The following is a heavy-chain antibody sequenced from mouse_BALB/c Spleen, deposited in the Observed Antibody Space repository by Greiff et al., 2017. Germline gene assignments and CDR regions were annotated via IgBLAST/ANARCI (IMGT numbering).Heavy chain of an antibody. D-gene: IGHD4-1*01. CDR2: IYPGNGDT. CDR3: ADWDEGY. CDR1: GYTFTSYN. J-gene: IGHJ2*01. Sequence: QVQLKQPGAELVKPGASVKMSCKASGYTFTSYNMHWVKQTPGQGLEWIGAIYPGNGDTSYNQKFKGKATLTADKSSSTAYMQLSSLTSEDSAVYYCADWDEGYWGQGTTLTVSS. V-gene: IGHV1-12*01.